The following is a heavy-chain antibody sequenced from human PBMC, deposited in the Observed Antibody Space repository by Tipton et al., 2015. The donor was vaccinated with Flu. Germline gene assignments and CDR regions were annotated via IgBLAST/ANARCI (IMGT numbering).Heavy chain of an antibody. CDR1: GGSINSGSYY. V-gene: IGHV4-39*07. D-gene: IGHD4-17*01. CDR2: IYYSGNT. Sequence: LRLSCTVSGGSINSGSYYWAWIRQPPGKGLEWIGSIYYSGNTYYNPSLKSRVSISIDTSRKQFSLKLSSVTAADTAVYYCARDRVGDYSGFDPWGQGTLVIVSS. CDR3: ARDRVGDYSGFDP. J-gene: IGHJ5*02.